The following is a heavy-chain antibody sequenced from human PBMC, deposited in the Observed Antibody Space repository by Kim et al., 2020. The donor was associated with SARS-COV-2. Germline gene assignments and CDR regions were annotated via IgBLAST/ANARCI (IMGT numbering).Heavy chain of an antibody. Sequence: ADSVKGRFTISRDNSKNTLYLQMNSLRAEDTAVYYCARPSSSTSPYYMDVWGKGTTVTVSS. J-gene: IGHJ6*03. CDR3: ARPSSSTSPYYMDV. V-gene: IGHV3-30*07. D-gene: IGHD2-2*01.